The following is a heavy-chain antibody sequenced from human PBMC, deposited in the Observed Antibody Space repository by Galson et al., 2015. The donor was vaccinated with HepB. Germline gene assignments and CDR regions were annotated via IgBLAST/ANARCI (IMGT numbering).Heavy chain of an antibody. CDR2: MYFSGSI. CDR3: ARSDSYGYESNAFDI. V-gene: IGHV4-39*01. Sequence: SLTCTISGGSVISDRYYWGWIRQPPGKRLEWIGSMYFSGSINYNPSLKSRVIMSADTSKNQFSLTLNSVTAADTAVYYCARSDSYGYESNAFDIWGQGTMVTVSS. D-gene: IGHD5-18*01. J-gene: IGHJ3*02. CDR1: GGSVISDRYY.